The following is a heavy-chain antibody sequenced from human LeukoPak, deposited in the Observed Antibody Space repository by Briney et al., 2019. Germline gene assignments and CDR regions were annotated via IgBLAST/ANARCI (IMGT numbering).Heavy chain of an antibody. J-gene: IGHJ6*03. Sequence: PAGRSLRLPCAASGFTFSSYGMHWVRQAPGKGLEWVAVIWYDGSNKYYADSVKGRFTISRDNSKNTLYLQMNSLRAEDTAVYYCAKSDFWSGYFYYYYMDVWGKGTTVTVSS. CDR1: GFTFSSYG. CDR3: AKSDFWSGYFYYYYMDV. D-gene: IGHD3-3*01. V-gene: IGHV3-33*06. CDR2: IWYDGSNK.